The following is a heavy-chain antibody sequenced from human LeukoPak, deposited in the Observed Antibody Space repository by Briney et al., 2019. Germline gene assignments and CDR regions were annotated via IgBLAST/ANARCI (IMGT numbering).Heavy chain of an antibody. J-gene: IGHJ4*02. CDR3: VRYDLVGSGSYNY. CDR2: ISSSSSYI. CDR1: GFTFSSYS. D-gene: IGHD3-10*01. V-gene: IGHV3-21*01. Sequence: GGSLRLSCAASGFTFSSYSMNWVRQAPGKGLEWVSSISSSSSYIYYADSVKGRFTISRDNAKNSLYLQMNSLRAEDTAVYYCVRYDLVGSGSYNYWGQGTLVTVSS.